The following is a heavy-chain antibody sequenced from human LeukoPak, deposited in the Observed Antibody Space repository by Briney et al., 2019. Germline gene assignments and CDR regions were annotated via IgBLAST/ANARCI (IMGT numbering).Heavy chain of an antibody. J-gene: IGHJ4*02. CDR2: IYTSGST. V-gene: IGHV4-4*08. Sequence: SETLSLTCSVSGGPITSYYWSWIRQPPGKGLEWIGRIYTSGSTNYNPSLKSRVTISVDTSKNQFSLKLSSVTAADTAVYYCARYRSSSWSPFDYWGQGTLVTVSS. CDR3: ARYRSSSWSPFDY. CDR1: GGPITSYY. D-gene: IGHD6-13*01.